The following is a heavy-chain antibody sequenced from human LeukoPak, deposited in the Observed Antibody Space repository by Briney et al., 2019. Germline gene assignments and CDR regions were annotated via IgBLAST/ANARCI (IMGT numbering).Heavy chain of an antibody. D-gene: IGHD5-18*01. V-gene: IGHV1-69*13. J-gene: IGHJ5*02. CDR3: AKDRGNNYGLGVS. Sequence: SVTVSCTASGGTFSSYAISWVRQAPGQGLEWMGGIIPIFGTANYAQKFQGRVTITADESTSTAYMELSSLRSEDTAVYYCAKDRGNNYGLGVSWGQGTLVTVSS. CDR2: IIPIFGTA. CDR1: GGTFSSYA.